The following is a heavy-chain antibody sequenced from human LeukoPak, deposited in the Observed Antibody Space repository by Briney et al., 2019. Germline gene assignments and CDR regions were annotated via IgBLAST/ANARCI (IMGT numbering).Heavy chain of an antibody. CDR1: GGSISSSSYY. D-gene: IGHD1-1*01. V-gene: IGHV4-39*01. Sequence: SETLSLTCTVSGGSISSSSYYWGWIRQPPGEGPEWIGSISYSGRTHYNPSLKSRVSISVDTSKNQFSLNLSSVTAADTVVYYCARKKTGATNGLDVWGQGTTVTVSS. CDR2: ISYSGRT. CDR3: ARKKTGATNGLDV. J-gene: IGHJ6*02.